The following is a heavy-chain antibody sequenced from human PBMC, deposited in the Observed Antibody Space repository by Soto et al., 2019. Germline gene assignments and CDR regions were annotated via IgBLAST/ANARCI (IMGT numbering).Heavy chain of an antibody. J-gene: IGHJ4*02. CDR3: ARESEDLTSNFDY. CDR2: IYTSGST. CDR1: GGSISSYY. Sequence: SETLSLTCTVSGGSISSYYWSWIRQPAGKGLEWIGRIYTSGSTNYNPSLKSRVTMSVDTSKNSLYLEMNSLRAEDTAVYYCARESEDLTSNFDYWGQGTLVTVSS. V-gene: IGHV4-4*07.